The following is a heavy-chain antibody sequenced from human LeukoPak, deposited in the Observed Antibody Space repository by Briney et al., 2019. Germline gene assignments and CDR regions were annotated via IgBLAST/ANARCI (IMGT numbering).Heavy chain of an antibody. CDR3: ARRGRALLWFGELNSHNWFDP. V-gene: IGHV4-59*12. CDR2: IYYSGST. CDR1: GGSISTYY. D-gene: IGHD3-10*01. J-gene: IGHJ5*02. Sequence: SETLSLTCTVSGGSISTYYWSWIRQSPGRGLEWIGYIYYSGSTNYNPSLKSRVTISVDTSKNQFSLKLSSVTAADTAVYYCARRGRALLWFGELNSHNWFDPWGQGTLVTVSS.